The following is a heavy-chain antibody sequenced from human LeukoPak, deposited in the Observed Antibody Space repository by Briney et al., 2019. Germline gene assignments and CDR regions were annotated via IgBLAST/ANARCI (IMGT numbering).Heavy chain of an antibody. Sequence: SETLSLTCTVSGGSISSYYWSWIRQPPGKGLEWIGYIYYSGSTNYNPSLKSRVTISVDTSKNQFSLKLGSVTAADTAVYYCARGYYDSSGYYYADYWGQGTLVTVSS. CDR3: ARGYYDSSGYYYADY. D-gene: IGHD3-22*01. J-gene: IGHJ4*02. CDR2: IYYSGST. CDR1: GGSISSYY. V-gene: IGHV4-59*08.